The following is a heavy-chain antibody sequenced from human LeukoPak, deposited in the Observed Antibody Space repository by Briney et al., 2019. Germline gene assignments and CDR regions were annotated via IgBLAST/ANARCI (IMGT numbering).Heavy chain of an antibody. D-gene: IGHD2-2*02. Sequence: VASVKVSCKASGGTFSSYAISWVRQAPGQGLEWMGGIIPIFGTANYAQKFQGRVTITADESTSTAYMEPSSLRSEDTAVYYCARVGQGVVVPAAIPYYFDYWGQGTLVTVSS. CDR3: ARVGQGVVVPAAIPYYFDY. V-gene: IGHV1-69*13. J-gene: IGHJ4*02. CDR2: IIPIFGTA. CDR1: GGTFSSYA.